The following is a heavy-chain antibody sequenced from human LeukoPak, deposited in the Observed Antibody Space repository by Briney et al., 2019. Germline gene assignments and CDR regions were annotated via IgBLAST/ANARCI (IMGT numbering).Heavy chain of an antibody. J-gene: IGHJ4*02. Sequence: ASVTVSCKASGGTFSSYAISWVRQAPGQGLEWMGGIIPIFGTANYAQKFQGRVTITADESTSTAYMELSSLRSEDTAVYYCARQRGDYGGNPPGYYFDYWGQGTLVTVSS. CDR1: GGTFSSYA. V-gene: IGHV1-69*13. CDR2: IIPIFGTA. CDR3: ARQRGDYGGNPPGYYFDY. D-gene: IGHD4-23*01.